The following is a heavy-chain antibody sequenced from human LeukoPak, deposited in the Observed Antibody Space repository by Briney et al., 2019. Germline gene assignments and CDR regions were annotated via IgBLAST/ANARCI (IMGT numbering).Heavy chain of an antibody. Sequence: GGSLRLSCAASGFTFSTYSMNWVRQAPGKGLEWVSSISSSNSYIYYADSMKGRLTISRDNARNALYLQMNSLRAEDTAVYYCARGGLELDYWGQGTLVTVSS. CDR3: ARGGLELDY. D-gene: IGHD1-7*01. V-gene: IGHV3-21*01. CDR2: ISSSNSYI. CDR1: GFTFSTYS. J-gene: IGHJ4*02.